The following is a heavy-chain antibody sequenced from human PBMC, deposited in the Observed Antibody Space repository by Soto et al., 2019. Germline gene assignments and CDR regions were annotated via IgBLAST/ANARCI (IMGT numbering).Heavy chain of an antibody. CDR1: GFTFSSYA. CDR2: ISGSGGST. D-gene: IGHD4-4*01. J-gene: IGHJ6*02. Sequence: EVQLLESGGGLVQPGGSLRLSCAASGFTFSSYAMSWVRQAPGKGLEWVSAISGSGGSTYYADSVKGRFTISRDNSKNTLYLQMNSLRAEDTAVYYCADYSNYYYYYYGMDVWGQGTTVTVSS. V-gene: IGHV3-23*01. CDR3: ADYSNYYYYYYGMDV.